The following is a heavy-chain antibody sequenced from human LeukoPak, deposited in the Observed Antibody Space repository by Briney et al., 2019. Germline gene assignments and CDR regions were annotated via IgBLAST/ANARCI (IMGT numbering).Heavy chain of an antibody. Sequence: GGSLRLSCAASGFTFSSYWMHWVRQAPGKGLVWVSRINTDGSSTSYADSVKGRFTISRDNAKNTLYLQMNSLRAEDTAVYYCAKGGGYATVVYDYWGQGTLVTVSP. V-gene: IGHV3-74*01. CDR3: AKGGGYATVVYDY. CDR1: GFTFSSYW. CDR2: INTDGSST. J-gene: IGHJ4*02. D-gene: IGHD4-23*01.